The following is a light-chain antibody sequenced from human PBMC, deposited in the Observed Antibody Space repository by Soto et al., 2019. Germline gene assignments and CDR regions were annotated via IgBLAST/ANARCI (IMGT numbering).Light chain of an antibody. V-gene: IGKV1-9*01. CDR2: AAS. CDR3: QQLNSYSSIT. Sequence: DIQLTQSPSFLSASVGDRVTITCRASQGISSFLAWYQQKPGKAPNLLIYAASTLQSGVPSRFSGSGSGTEFTLTISSLQPEDFATYYCQQLNSYSSITVGQGTRVEI. J-gene: IGKJ5*01. CDR1: QGISSF.